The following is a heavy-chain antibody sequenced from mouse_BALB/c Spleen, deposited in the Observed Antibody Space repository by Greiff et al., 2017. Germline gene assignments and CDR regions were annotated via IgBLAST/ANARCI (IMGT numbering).Heavy chain of an antibody. V-gene: IGHV2-9*02. D-gene: IGHD2-3*01. Sequence: VQLVESGPGLVAPSQSLSITCTVSGFSLTSYGVHWVRQPPGKGLEWLGVIWAGGSTNYNSALMSRLSISKDNSKSQVFLKMNSLQTDDTAMYYCARDDSLYDGYYLDYWGQGTTLTVSS. CDR2: IWAGGST. CDR3: ARDDSLYDGYYLDY. CDR1: GFSLTSYG. J-gene: IGHJ2*01.